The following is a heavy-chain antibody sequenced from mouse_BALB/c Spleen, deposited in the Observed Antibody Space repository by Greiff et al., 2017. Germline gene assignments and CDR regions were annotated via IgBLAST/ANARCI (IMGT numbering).Heavy chain of an antibody. J-gene: IGHJ2*01. CDR1: GYAFSSYW. D-gene: IGHD1-2*01. CDR2: IYPGDGDT. CDR3: ARSDTTATYFDY. Sequence: QVQLQQSGAELVRPGSSVKISCKASGYAFSSYWMNWVKQRPGQGLEWIGQIYPGDGDTNYNGKFKGKATLTADKSSSTAYMQLSSLTSEDSAVYFCARSDTTATYFDYWGQGTTLTVSS. V-gene: IGHV1-80*01.